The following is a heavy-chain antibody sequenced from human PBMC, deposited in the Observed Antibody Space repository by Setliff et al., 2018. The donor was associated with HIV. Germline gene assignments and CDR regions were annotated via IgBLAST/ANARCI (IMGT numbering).Heavy chain of an antibody. CDR2: IYYSGST. D-gene: IGHD5-18*01. CDR1: GDSISSYY. Sequence: SETLSLTCTVSGDSISSYYWSWIRQPPGKGLEWIGYIYYSGSTNYNPSLKSRVTISLDMSKNQFSLRLSSVTAADTAVYYCARDSGYSCSKVSFDSWGQGALVTVSS. J-gene: IGHJ4*02. V-gene: IGHV4-59*01. CDR3: ARDSGYSCSKVSFDS.